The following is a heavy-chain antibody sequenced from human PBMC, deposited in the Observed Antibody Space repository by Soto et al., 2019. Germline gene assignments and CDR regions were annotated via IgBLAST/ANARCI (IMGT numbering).Heavy chain of an antibody. V-gene: IGHV3-30*18. J-gene: IGHJ4*02. CDR2: ISYDGTKT. Sequence: QVQLVESGGGVVQPGRSLRVYCAASGFTFSIYAMHWVRQAPVTGLEWVAVISYDGTKTYYAESVKGRFTMSRDNSKNTVYLQINSLRYEDTAVYYCAKGRGPRMRWLIDPFAYWGQGTLVTVSS. D-gene: IGHD5-12*01. CDR3: AKGRGPRMRWLIDPFAY. CDR1: GFTFSIYA.